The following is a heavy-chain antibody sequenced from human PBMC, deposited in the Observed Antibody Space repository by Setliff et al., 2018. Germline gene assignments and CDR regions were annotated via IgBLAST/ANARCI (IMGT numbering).Heavy chain of an antibody. V-gene: IGHV4-59*01. CDR1: GDPIRSYS. CDR2: VDHSGST. Sequence: SETLSLTCTVSGDPIRSYSWSWIRQPAGKGLEWIGYVDHSGSTNFSPSLKSRGTISVDTSKTQVSLTLTSVTAADTAVYYCARDYQGGWFDPWGPGTLVTVSS. D-gene: IGHD3-16*01. CDR3: ARDYQGGWFDP. J-gene: IGHJ5*02.